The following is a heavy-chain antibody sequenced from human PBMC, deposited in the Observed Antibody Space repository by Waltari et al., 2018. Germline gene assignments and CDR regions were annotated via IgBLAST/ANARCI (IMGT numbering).Heavy chain of an antibody. J-gene: IGHJ4*02. V-gene: IGHV3-23*01. CDR3: AKDVSPDGFNDLDY. CDR1: GFTFRTYA. CDR2: ITGNGDTI. D-gene: IGHD3-10*01. Sequence: EVQLLESGGGLVQPGESLRLSCAASGFTFRTYAMSWVRQAPGKGREWVSLITGNGDTIKYADSVKGRFTISRDNSKNTLYLQMNSLRADDMAVYYCAKDVSPDGFNDLDYWGQGTLVTVSS.